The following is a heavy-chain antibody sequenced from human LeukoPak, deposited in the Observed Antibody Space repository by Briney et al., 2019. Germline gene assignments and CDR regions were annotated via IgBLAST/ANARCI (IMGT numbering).Heavy chain of an antibody. V-gene: IGHV3-23*01. CDR1: GFSFDTYA. Sequence: GGSLRLSCVASGFSFDTYAMSWVRQAPGKGLEWVSGISDTGGKRYYTDSVKGRFTISRDNSKNTLHLQMNSLRAEDTALYFCAKDHDNGDYYYYFDSWGQGTLVTVSS. CDR3: AKDHDNGDYYYYFDS. CDR2: ISDTGGKR. J-gene: IGHJ4*02. D-gene: IGHD2-21*02.